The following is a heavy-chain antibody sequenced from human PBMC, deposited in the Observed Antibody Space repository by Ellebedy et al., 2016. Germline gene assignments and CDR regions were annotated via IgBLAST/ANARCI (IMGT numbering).Heavy chain of an antibody. J-gene: IGHJ4*02. CDR2: IYTSGST. Sequence: SETLSLTXTVSGGSISSYYWSWIRQPPGKGLEWIGRIYTSGSTNYNPSLKSRVTMSVDTSKNQFSLKLSSVTAADTAVYYCAGDSHNYDFWSGLIRDWGQGTLVTVSS. D-gene: IGHD3-3*01. CDR1: GGSISSYY. CDR3: AGDSHNYDFWSGLIRD. V-gene: IGHV4-4*07.